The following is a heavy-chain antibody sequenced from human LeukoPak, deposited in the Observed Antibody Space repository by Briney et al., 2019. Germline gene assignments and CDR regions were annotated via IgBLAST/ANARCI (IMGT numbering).Heavy chain of an antibody. Sequence: GGSLRLSCAASGFTFSRHWMHWVRQAPGKGLVWVSRIKEDGTYTSYVDSVKGRFTMSRDNSKNTLYLQMNSLRPGDTAVYYCVREDTPATANYWGQGTLVTISS. J-gene: IGHJ4*02. CDR1: GFTFSRHW. CDR3: VREDTPATANY. V-gene: IGHV3-74*01. D-gene: IGHD2-21*02. CDR2: IKEDGTYT.